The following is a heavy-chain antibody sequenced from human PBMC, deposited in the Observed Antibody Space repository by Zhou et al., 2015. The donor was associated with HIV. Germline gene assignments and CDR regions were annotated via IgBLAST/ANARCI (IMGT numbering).Heavy chain of an antibody. Sequence: QVQLVQSGTEVKKPGSSVKVSCKTSGGTFSGSEISWVRQAPGQGLEWMGEITPRFDIVNYAQKFRGRVTITADETTSTAYMELRSLRSEDTAVYYCARDRGGATRPGWRYFDLWGRGTVVTVSS. V-gene: IGHV1-69*01. CDR1: GGTFSGSE. CDR3: ARDRGGATRPGWRYFDL. CDR2: ITPRFDIV. D-gene: IGHD6-6*01. J-gene: IGHJ2*01.